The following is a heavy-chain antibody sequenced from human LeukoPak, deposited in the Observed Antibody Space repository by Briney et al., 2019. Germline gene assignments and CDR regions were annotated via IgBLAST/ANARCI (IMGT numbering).Heavy chain of an antibody. CDR3: ARVGIYYYDSSGPQVY. J-gene: IGHJ4*02. V-gene: IGHV3-21*01. CDR1: GFTFSSYS. Sequence: AGGSLRLSCAASGFTFSSYSMNWVRQAPGKGLEWVSSISSSSGYIYYADSVKGRFTISRDNAKNSLYLQMNSLRAEDTAVYYCARVGIYYYDSSGPQVYWGQGTLVTVSS. D-gene: IGHD3-22*01. CDR2: ISSSSGYI.